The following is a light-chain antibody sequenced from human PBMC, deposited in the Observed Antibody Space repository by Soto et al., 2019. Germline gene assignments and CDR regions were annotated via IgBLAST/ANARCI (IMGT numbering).Light chain of an antibody. J-gene: IGKJ1*01. CDR2: AAS. V-gene: IGKV1-39*01. CDR1: QSISTY. CDR3: HQSYISPRT. Sequence: DIQMTQSPSSLSASVGDRVTITCRASQSISTYLNWYQQKPGKAPNLLIYAASSLQRGVPSRFSGSGSGTDFTLTISSLQPEDYATYYCHQSYISPRTFGQGTKVEIK.